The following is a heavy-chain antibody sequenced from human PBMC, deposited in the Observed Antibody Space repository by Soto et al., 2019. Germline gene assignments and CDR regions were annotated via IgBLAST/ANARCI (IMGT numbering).Heavy chain of an antibody. V-gene: IGHV1-3*01. CDR3: ARGTELRYFDWLSEWSWFDP. Sequence: ASVNVYCKASGYTFTSCAMHWVRQAPRQRLEWMGWINAGNGNTKYSQKFQGRVTITRDTSASTAYMELSSLRSEDTAVYYCARGTELRYFDWLSEWSWFDPWGQGTLVTVSS. D-gene: IGHD3-9*01. J-gene: IGHJ5*02. CDR2: INAGNGNT. CDR1: GYTFTSCA.